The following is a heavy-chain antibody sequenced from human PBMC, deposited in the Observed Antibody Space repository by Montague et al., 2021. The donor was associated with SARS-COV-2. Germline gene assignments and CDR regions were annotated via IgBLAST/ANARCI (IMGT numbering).Heavy chain of an antibody. CDR2: VYYSGFT. Sequence: SETLSLTCTISGGSISTYYWSWIRQTPGQALEWIGYVYYSGFTTYNPSLKSRVTISVHTSENQFSLTLASVTVGDTAVYYCARGLTRATTGGHYYYGMDVWGQGTAVTVSS. J-gene: IGHJ6*02. CDR3: ARGLTRATTGGHYYYGMDV. D-gene: IGHD4-17*01. V-gene: IGHV4-59*01. CDR1: GGSISTYY.